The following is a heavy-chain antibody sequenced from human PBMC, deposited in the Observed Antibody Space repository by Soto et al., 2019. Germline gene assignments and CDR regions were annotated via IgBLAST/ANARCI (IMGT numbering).Heavy chain of an antibody. CDR3: ARALGGYDTFDY. Sequence: PSETLSLTCAVSSGSISSSNWWSWVRQPPGKGLEWIGEIYHSGSTNYNPSLKSRVTISVDKSKNQFSLKLSSVTAADTAVYYCARALGGYDTFDYWGQGTLVTVSS. D-gene: IGHD5-12*01. CDR1: SGSISSSNW. J-gene: IGHJ4*02. CDR2: IYHSGST. V-gene: IGHV4-4*02.